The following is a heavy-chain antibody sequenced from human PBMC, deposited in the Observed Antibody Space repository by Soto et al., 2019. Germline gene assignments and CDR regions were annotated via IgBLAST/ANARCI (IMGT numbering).Heavy chain of an antibody. V-gene: IGHV4-39*01. Sequence: SETLSLPYTVSGGSINTNTYYWGWIRQPPGKGLEWIGSIYYSGDTYYNPSLESRVTISVDTSKNQFSLKLSSVTAADTAVYYCARGYNYVTNWFDPWGLGTLVTVSS. CDR3: ARGYNYVTNWFDP. CDR1: GGSINTNTYY. CDR2: IYYSGDT. J-gene: IGHJ5*02. D-gene: IGHD3-10*02.